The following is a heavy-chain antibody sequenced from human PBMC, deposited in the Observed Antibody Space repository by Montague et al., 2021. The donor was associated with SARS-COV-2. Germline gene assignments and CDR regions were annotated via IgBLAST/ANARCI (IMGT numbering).Heavy chain of an antibody. J-gene: IGHJ3*01. CDR1: GGSISSSNYY. CDR2: IYYGGST. CDR3: ARHKDVSGWYEDPFDV. Sequence: SETLSLTCSVSGGSISSSNYYWGWIRQPPGKGLEWIGSIYYGGSTYYNPSLKSRFTIPVDSSKNHFSLNLTSVTAADTAVYYCARHKDVSGWYEDPFDVWGPGTTVIVSS. V-gene: IGHV4-39*02. D-gene: IGHD6-19*01.